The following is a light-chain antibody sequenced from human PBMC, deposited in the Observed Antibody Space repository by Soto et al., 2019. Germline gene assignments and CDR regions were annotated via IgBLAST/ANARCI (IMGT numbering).Light chain of an antibody. Sequence: EVVMTQSPATLSMSPGERATLSCRASESVSSNLAWYQQKHGQATRLIIYDASTRANGIPDRFSGGGSGTEFTLTISSLQSEDFVNYYCQQYNSWHPITFGQGTRLEIK. CDR2: DAS. CDR1: ESVSSN. J-gene: IGKJ5*01. CDR3: QQYNSWHPIT. V-gene: IGKV3-15*01.